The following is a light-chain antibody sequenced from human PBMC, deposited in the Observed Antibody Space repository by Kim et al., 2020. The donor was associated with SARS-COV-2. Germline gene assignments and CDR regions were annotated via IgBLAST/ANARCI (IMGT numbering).Light chain of an antibody. V-gene: IGKV1-33*01. CDR3: QQYDNLPRR. J-gene: IGKJ4*02. CDR1: QDISNY. CDR2: DAS. Sequence: DIQMTQSPSSLSASVGDRVTITCQASQDISNYLNWYQQKPGKAPKLLIYDASNLETGVPSRFSGSGSGTDFTFTISSLQPEDIATYYCQQYDNLPRRFGGGTKVDIK.